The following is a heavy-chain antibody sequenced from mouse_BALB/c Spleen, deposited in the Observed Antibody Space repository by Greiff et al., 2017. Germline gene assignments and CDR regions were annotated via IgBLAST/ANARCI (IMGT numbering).Heavy chain of an antibody. J-gene: IGHJ4*01. D-gene: IGHD2-10*02. CDR1: GFTFSDYY. Sequence: EVMLVESGGGLVKPGGSLKLSCAASGFTFSDYYMYWVRQTPEKRLEWVATISDGGSYTYYPDSVKGRFTISRDNAKNNLYLQMSSLKSEDTAMYYCASAYDYYAMDYWGQGTSVTVSS. CDR2: ISDGGSYT. CDR3: ASAYDYYAMDY. V-gene: IGHV5-4*02.